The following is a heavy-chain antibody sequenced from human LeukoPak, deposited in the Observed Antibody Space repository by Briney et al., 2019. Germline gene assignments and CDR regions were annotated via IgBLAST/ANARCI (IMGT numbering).Heavy chain of an antibody. J-gene: IGHJ4*02. Sequence: PGGSLRLSCAASGFIFSTYAMSWVRQAPGKGLEWVAVLWSDGIKTDYADSVKGRFTISRDDSKNTLYLQMNSLRAEDTAVYYCAKGIALYYFDYWGQGTLATVSS. CDR2: LWSDGIKT. D-gene: IGHD6-13*01. V-gene: IGHV3-33*03. CDR1: GFIFSTYA. CDR3: AKGIALYYFDY.